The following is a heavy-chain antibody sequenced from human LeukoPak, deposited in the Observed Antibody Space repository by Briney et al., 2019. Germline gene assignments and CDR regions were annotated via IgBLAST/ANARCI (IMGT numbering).Heavy chain of an antibody. V-gene: IGHV4-59*02. CDR3: ARDHLPAGAPGYYVDV. J-gene: IGHJ6*03. Sequence: SETLSLTCTVSGGSVSSHFWSWIRQPPGKGLEWIGYIYNSGITNYNPSLKSRDTMSVDTSKNQFSLMLRSVTAADTAVYYCARDHLPAGAPGYYVDVWGKGTTVTVYS. D-gene: IGHD4/OR15-4a*01. CDR2: IYNSGIT. CDR1: GGSVSSHF.